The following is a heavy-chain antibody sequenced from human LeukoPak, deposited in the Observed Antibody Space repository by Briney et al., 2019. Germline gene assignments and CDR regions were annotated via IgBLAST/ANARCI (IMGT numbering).Heavy chain of an antibody. J-gene: IGHJ3*02. CDR1: GGSISSTIYY. Sequence: PSETLSLTCTVSGGSISSTIYYWGWFRQPPGKGLEWIGSVYRSGSAYYNPSLKSRLLVSVDTSNNQFSLKLNFVTVADTAMYYCARVYGDYELDAFDIWGQGTMVTVSS. V-gene: IGHV4-39*07. D-gene: IGHD4-17*01. CDR2: VYRSGSA. CDR3: ARVYGDYELDAFDI.